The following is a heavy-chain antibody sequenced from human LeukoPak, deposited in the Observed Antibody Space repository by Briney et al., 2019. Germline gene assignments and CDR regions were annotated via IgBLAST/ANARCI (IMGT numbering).Heavy chain of an antibody. Sequence: PSETLSLTCTVSGGSISSYYWTWIRQPAGKGLEWIGRIYPSGSTNYNPSLKSRVTMSVDTSKNQFSLKLNSVTAADTAAYYCARENSGNYRQFDYWGQGTLVTVSS. D-gene: IGHD1-26*01. J-gene: IGHJ4*02. CDR1: GGSISSYY. CDR3: ARENSGNYRQFDY. CDR2: IYPSGST. V-gene: IGHV4-4*07.